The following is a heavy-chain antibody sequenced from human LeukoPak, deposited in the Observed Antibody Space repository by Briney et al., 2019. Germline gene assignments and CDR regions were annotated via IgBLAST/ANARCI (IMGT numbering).Heavy chain of an antibody. CDR2: IYYSGST. J-gene: IGHJ6*02. CDR3: ARDLSYGSGMDV. V-gene: IGHV4-59*12. CDR1: GGSISSYY. D-gene: IGHD3-10*01. Sequence: SETLSLTCTVSGGSISSYYWSWIRQPPGKGLEWIGYIYYSGSTYYNPSLKNRVTISVDTSKNQFSLKLSSVTAADTAVYYCARDLSYGSGMDVWGQGTTVTVSS.